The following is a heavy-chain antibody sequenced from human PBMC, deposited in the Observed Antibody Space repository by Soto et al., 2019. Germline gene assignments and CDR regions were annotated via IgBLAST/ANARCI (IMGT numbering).Heavy chain of an antibody. CDR1: GGSISSSTYY. D-gene: IGHD6-13*01. Sequence: PSETLSLTCTVSGGSISSSTYYWGWIRQPPGKGLEWIGTIYYNGNIYYNPSLESRVTLSVDTSKNEFSLKLNPVTAADTAVYFCARQLTAGGIRIWFDPWGQGTLVTVSS. CDR2: IYYNGNI. V-gene: IGHV4-39*01. J-gene: IGHJ5*02. CDR3: ARQLTAGGIRIWFDP.